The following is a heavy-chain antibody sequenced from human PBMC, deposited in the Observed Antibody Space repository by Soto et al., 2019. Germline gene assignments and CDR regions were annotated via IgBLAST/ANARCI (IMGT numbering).Heavy chain of an antibody. V-gene: IGHV3-21*01. CDR2: ISSSSSYI. J-gene: IGHJ6*03. Sequence: PGGSLRLSCAASGFTFSSYSMNWVRQAPGKGLEWVSSISSSSSYIYYADSVKGRFTISRDNAKNSLYLQMNSLRAEDTAVYYCARDRPLGYCSSTSCLTYYYYYMDVWGKGTTVTVSS. CDR1: GFTFSSYS. D-gene: IGHD2-2*01. CDR3: ARDRPLGYCSSTSCLTYYYYYMDV.